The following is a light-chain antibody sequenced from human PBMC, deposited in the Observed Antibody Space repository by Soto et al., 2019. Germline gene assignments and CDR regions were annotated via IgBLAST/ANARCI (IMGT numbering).Light chain of an antibody. CDR1: QSISSW. Sequence: DIQMTQSPSTPASSVGDKVTITFRASQSISSWLAWYQQKPGKAPKLLIYKASSLESGVPSRFSGSGSGTEFTLTISSLQPDDFATYYCQQYNSYSRTFGQGTKV. CDR3: QQYNSYSRT. V-gene: IGKV1-5*03. CDR2: KAS. J-gene: IGKJ1*01.